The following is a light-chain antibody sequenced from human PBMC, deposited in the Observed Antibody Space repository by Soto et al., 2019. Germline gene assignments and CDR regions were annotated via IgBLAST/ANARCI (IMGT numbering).Light chain of an antibody. V-gene: IGLV2-23*02. Sequence: QSVLTQPASVSGSPGQSITISCTGTRTDVGSYDLVSWYQQLPGKVPKLVIYEVTKRPSGVSNRFSGSKSGNTASLTISGLQAEDGADYYCCSYAGTSSFVLFGGGTQLTVL. CDR1: RTDVGSYDL. CDR2: EVT. J-gene: IGLJ7*01. CDR3: CSYAGTSSFVL.